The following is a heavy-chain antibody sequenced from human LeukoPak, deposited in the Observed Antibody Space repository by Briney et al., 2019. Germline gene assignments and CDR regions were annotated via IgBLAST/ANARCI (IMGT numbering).Heavy chain of an antibody. CDR1: GFSFSGYG. V-gene: IGHV3-33*01. J-gene: IGHJ4*02. CDR2: VQFDGSDK. Sequence: GRSLRLSCAASGFSFSGYGMHWVRQAPGKGLEWVATVQFDGSDKYYADSVKGRFTISRDNAKNSLYLQMNSLRAEDTAVYYCARDFGEYCSSTSCYTRFDYWGQGTLVTVSS. CDR3: ARDFGEYCSSTSCYTRFDY. D-gene: IGHD2-2*02.